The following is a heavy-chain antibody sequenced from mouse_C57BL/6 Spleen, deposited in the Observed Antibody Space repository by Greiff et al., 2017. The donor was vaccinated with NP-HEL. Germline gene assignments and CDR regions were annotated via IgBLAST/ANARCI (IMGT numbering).Heavy chain of an antibody. CDR2: INPNNGGT. Sequence: EVQLQQSGPELVKPGASVKISCKASGYTFTDYYMNWVKQSHGKSLEWIGDINPNNGGTSYNQKFKGKATLTVDKSSSTAYMELRSLTSEDSAVYYCARENANYWGQGTTLTVSS. J-gene: IGHJ2*01. V-gene: IGHV1-26*01. CDR3: ARENANY. CDR1: GYTFTDYY.